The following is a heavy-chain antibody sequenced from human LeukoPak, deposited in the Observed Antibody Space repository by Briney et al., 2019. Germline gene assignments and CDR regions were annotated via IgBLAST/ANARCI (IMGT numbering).Heavy chain of an antibody. V-gene: IGHV2-70*04. J-gene: IGHJ3*01. D-gene: IGHD6-19*01. CDR3: ARPPGSGDAFDF. CDR2: IDWDDDK. Sequence: SGPALLKPTQTLTLTCTFSVFSLSSSGVHVIWIRQPPGKALEWLARIDWDDDKFYSTSLKTRPTISKDTSKNRVVLTMPNMDPVDTATYYCARPPGSGDAFDFWGQGTMVTVSS. CDR1: VFSLSSSGVH.